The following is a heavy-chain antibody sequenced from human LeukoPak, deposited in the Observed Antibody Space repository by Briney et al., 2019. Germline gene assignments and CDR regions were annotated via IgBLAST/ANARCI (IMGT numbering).Heavy chain of an antibody. D-gene: IGHD6-19*01. Sequence: PSETLSLTCTVAGGSISSGGYYWSWIRQPPGKGLEWIGYIYHSGSTYYNPSLKSRVTISVDRSKNQFSLKLSSVTAADTAVYYCARGDSSGWYSGAFDIWGQGTMVTVSS. CDR3: ARGDSSGWYSGAFDI. CDR1: GGSISSGGYY. J-gene: IGHJ3*02. CDR2: IYHSGST. V-gene: IGHV4-30-2*01.